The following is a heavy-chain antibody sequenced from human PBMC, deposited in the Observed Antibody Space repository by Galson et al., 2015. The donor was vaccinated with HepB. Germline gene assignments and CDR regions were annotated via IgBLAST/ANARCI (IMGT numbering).Heavy chain of an antibody. Sequence: LRLSCAVSGFSFSDHYIDWVRQAPGKGLEWVGYINSRGSTDYNPSLKSRVSISVDTSKKQFSLRLSSVTAADTAVYYCARERVGGDFDHWGQGTPVTVSS. CDR2: INSRGST. J-gene: IGHJ4*02. V-gene: IGHV4-59*11. D-gene: IGHD2-2*01. CDR3: ARERVGGDFDH. CDR1: GFSFSDHY.